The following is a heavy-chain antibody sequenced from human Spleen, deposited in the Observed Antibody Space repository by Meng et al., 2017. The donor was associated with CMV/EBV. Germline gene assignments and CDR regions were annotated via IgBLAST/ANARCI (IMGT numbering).Heavy chain of an antibody. D-gene: IGHD3-22*01. V-gene: IGHV3-21*01. CDR1: GFTFSQFT. Sequence: GGSLRLSCAGSGFTFSQFTMHWVRQAPGKGLEWVSSISSSGNLIYYEVSVRGRFTISRDNARNSLYLQMGSLRAEDTAVYYCARGGYYYDSSGPLLWGQGTLVTVSS. CDR2: ISSSGNLI. J-gene: IGHJ4*02. CDR3: ARGGYYYDSSGPLL.